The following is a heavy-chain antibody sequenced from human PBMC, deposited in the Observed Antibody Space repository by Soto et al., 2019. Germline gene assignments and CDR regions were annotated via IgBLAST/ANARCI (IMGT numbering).Heavy chain of an antibody. Sequence: QAHLVQSGAEVKKPGASVKVSCRAFGYRFTDYYLHWVRQAPGQGLDWMGWIKPSTGGASYAEKFQAGVIMTSDTSMNTVYMEMSNLTSDDTALYFCARGAPSHYYFFALDVGGPGTPVTVSS. V-gene: IGHV1-2*02. D-gene: IGHD1-26*01. CDR2: IKPSTGGA. CDR3: ARGAPSHYYFFALDV. J-gene: IGHJ6*02. CDR1: GYRFTDYY.